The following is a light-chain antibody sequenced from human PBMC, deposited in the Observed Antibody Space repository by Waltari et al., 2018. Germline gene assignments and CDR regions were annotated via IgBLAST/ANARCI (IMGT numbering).Light chain of an antibody. V-gene: IGKV3-20*01. CDR3: QHYVRLPAT. CDR2: GAS. J-gene: IGKJ1*01. Sequence: EIVLTQSPGILSLSPGERATLSCTASQSITRALAWYQQKPGQAPRLLIYGASSRATGIPDRFSGGGSGTDFSLTISSLEPEDFAVYYCQHYVRLPATFGQGTKVEIK. CDR1: QSITRA.